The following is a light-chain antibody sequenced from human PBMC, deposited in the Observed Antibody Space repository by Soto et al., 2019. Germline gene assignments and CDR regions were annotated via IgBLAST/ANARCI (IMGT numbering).Light chain of an antibody. CDR2: SAS. Sequence: DIQMTQSPSSLSASVGDRVTITCRASQSMSNYLHWYQQQPGKAPKLLIYSASTLQAGVPSRFSGSGSGTDFTLTISSLQPEEFATYYCQQSYSIPRTFGQGTTVEIK. CDR1: QSMSNY. J-gene: IGKJ1*01. CDR3: QQSYSIPRT. V-gene: IGKV1-39*01.